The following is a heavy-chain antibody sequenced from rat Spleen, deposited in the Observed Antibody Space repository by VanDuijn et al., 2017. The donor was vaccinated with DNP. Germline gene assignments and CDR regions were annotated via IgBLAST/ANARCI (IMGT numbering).Heavy chain of an antibody. CDR2: ITASGGST. J-gene: IGHJ2*01. Sequence: EVQVVESGGGLVQPGRSLKLSCAASGFTFTFYGMAWVRQAPKKGLEWVASITASGGSTSYRDSVKGRFTISRDNAKSTLYLQMDSLRSEDTATYFCAIANGNYWGQGVMVTVSS. V-gene: IGHV5S13*01. CDR1: GFTFTFYG. D-gene: IGHD4-1*01. CDR3: AIANGNY.